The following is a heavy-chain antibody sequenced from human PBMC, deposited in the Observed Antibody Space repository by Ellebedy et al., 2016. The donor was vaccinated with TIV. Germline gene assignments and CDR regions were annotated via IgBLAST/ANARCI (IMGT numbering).Heavy chain of an antibody. CDR3: AREGPGFDY. CDR2: TYFRSKWYH. J-gene: IGHJ4*02. Sequence: SQTLSLTCXISGDSVSSNSAAWNWIRQSPSRGLEWLGRTYFRSKWYHDYAVSVKGRLSISPDTSKNQFSLQLNSLTPEDTAVYYCAREGPGFDYWGQGTLVTVSS. D-gene: IGHD2-8*02. V-gene: IGHV6-1*01. CDR1: GDSVSSNSAA.